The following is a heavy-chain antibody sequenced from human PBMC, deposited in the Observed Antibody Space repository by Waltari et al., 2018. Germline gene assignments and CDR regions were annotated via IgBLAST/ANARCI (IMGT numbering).Heavy chain of an antibody. J-gene: IGHJ2*01. CDR1: GGTFSSYA. CDR3: ARGGSSSPSIVWYFDL. CDR2: IIPIFGTA. V-gene: IGHV1-69*05. D-gene: IGHD6-13*01. Sequence: QVQLVQSGAEVKKPGSSVKVSCKASGGTFSSYAISWVRQAPGQGLEWMGGIIPIFGTATYAQKFQGRVTITTDESTSTAYMELSSLRSEDTAVYYCARGGSSSPSIVWYFDLWGRGTLVTVSS.